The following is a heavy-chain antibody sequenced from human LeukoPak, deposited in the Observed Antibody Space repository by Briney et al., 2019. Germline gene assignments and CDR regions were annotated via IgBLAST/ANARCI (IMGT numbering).Heavy chain of an antibody. CDR3: TKDVQNDVGATDC. Sequence: GRSLRLSCAASGFTFTIHAMTWVRQAPGKGLEWVSTIDRSGERTHYADSVGGRFTISRDNSRNTLYLQMNSLRAEDTAIYYCTKDVQNDVGATDCWGQGTLVTVSS. CDR2: IDRSGERT. J-gene: IGHJ4*02. CDR1: GFTFTIHA. D-gene: IGHD1-26*01. V-gene: IGHV3-23*01.